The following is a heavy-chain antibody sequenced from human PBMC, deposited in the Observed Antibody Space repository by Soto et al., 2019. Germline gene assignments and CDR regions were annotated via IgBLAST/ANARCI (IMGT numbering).Heavy chain of an antibody. J-gene: IGHJ6*03. CDR3: ARRGGSRTYYYYYYMDV. CDR2: IYYSGST. V-gene: IGHV4-59*08. D-gene: IGHD3-10*01. CDR1: GGSISSYY. Sequence: SETLSLTCTVSGGSISSYYWGWIRQPPGKGLERIGYIYYSGSTNYNPSLKSRVTISVDTSKNQFSLKLSSVTAADTAVYYCARRGGSRTYYYYYYMDVWGKGTTVTVSS.